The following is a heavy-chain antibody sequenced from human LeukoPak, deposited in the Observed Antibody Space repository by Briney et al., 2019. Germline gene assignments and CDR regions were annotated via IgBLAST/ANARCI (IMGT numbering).Heavy chain of an antibody. V-gene: IGHV3-30*04. D-gene: IGHD2-15*01. CDR2: ISYDGSNK. CDR1: GFTFSSYA. CDR3: AGDCSGGSCYFDY. J-gene: IGHJ4*02. Sequence: PGGSLRLSCAASGFTFSSYAMNWVRQAPGKGLEWAALISYDGSNKYYADSVKGRFTISRDNSKNTLYLQMNSLRAEDTAVYYCAGDCSGGSCYFDYWGQGTLVTVSS.